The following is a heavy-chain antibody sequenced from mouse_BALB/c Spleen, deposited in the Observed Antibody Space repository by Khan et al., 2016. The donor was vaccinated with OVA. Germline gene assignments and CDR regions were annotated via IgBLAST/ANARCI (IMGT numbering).Heavy chain of an antibody. CDR2: ITPNNGGT. V-gene: IGHV1-18*01. CDR3: ARGGFGSPFAY. J-gene: IGHJ3*01. D-gene: IGHD1-1*01. CDR1: GYAFTDYN. Sequence: VRLQQSGPELVKPGASVKIPCKASGYAFTDYNMDWVKQSHGKSLEWIGDITPNNGGTIYNQKFKGKATLTVDKSSSTAYMELRSLTSEATAVYYCARGGFGSPFAYGGQGTLVTVSA.